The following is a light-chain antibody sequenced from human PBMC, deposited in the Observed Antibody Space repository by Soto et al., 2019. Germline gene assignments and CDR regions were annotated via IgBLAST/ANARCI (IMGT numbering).Light chain of an antibody. CDR2: GAS. J-gene: IGKJ1*01. CDR1: QSVSSN. V-gene: IGKV3-15*01. CDR3: QQYNNWPPWT. Sequence: EIVMTQSPATLSVSPGERATLSCRASQSVSSNLAWYQQKPGQAPMLLIYGASTRATGIPARFSGSGSGTEFTLTLSSLQSEDFAVYYCQQYNNWPPWTFGQGTKGEIK.